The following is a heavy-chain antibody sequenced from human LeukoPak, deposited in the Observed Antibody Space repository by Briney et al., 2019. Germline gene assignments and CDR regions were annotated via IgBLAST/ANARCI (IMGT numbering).Heavy chain of an antibody. J-gene: IGHJ3*02. CDR3: AREIYGSGSYYTDAFDI. CDR2: ISSSSSYI. Sequence: PGGPLRLSCAASGFTFSSYSMNWVRQAPGKGLEWVSSISSSSSYIYYADSVKGRFTISRDNAKNSPYLQMNSLRAEDTAVYYCAREIYGSGSYYTDAFDIWGQGTMVTVSS. V-gene: IGHV3-21*01. CDR1: GFTFSSYS. D-gene: IGHD3-10*01.